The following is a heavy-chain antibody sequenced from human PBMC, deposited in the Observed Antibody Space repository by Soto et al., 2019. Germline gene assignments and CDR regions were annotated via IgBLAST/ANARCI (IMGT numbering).Heavy chain of an antibody. J-gene: IGHJ4*02. V-gene: IGHV1-18*04. D-gene: IGHD3-3*01. CDR2: ISVSNGNS. CDR3: ARVGWSDGGHVRPCDIPY. Sequence: ASVKVSCKASGDRFSSYGLSWVRQAPGQGLEWMGWISVSNGNSKSAEKFQGRITMTIDTFTVTAYMDLKSLRPGDRAMYDCARVGWSDGGHVRPCDIPYWGQGTRVTVSS. CDR1: GDRFSSYG.